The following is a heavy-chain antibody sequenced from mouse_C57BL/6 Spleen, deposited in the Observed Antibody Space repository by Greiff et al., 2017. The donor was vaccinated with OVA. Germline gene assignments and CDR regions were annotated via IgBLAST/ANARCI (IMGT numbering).Heavy chain of an antibody. CDR3: ATTMITTGFSYYAMDY. CDR2: IWSGGST. J-gene: IGHJ4*01. V-gene: IGHV2-2*01. D-gene: IGHD2-4*01. CDR1: GFSLTSYG. Sequence: VKLVESGPGLVQPSQSLSITCTVSGFSLTSYGVHWVRQSPGKGLEWLGVIWSGGSTDYNAAFISRLSISKDNSKSQVFFKMNSLQADDTAIYYCATTMITTGFSYYAMDYWGQGTSVTVSS.